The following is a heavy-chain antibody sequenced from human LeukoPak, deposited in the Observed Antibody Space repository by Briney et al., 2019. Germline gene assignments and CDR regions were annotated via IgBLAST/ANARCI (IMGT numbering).Heavy chain of an antibody. V-gene: IGHV3-30*02. CDR3: ARDRLEALAGTRGFDY. J-gene: IGHJ4*02. D-gene: IGHD6-19*01. CDR2: TLLNGNNN. CDR1: GFTFSNYG. Sequence: PGGSLRLSCAASGFTFSNYGMHWVRQAPGEGLEWVALTLLNGNNNYYADSVKGRFTISRDNSKNTLYLQMNSLRPEDTAVYSCARDRLEALAGTRGFDYWGQGILVTVSS.